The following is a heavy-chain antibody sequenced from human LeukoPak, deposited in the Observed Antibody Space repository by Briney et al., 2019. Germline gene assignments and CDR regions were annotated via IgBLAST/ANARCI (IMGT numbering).Heavy chain of an antibody. D-gene: IGHD2-2*02. CDR3: ARARFQKTGSCTSTSCYMYYTDC. Sequence: GASVKVSCKTSGYTFTDFYLHWVRQAPGQGLEWMGWINPNRGGTSYAQKFQGRVTVTRDTSISATYLELNSLTSDDTAVYYCARARFQKTGSCTSTSCYMYYTDCWGQGTLVTVSS. V-gene: IGHV1-2*02. CDR2: INPNRGGT. CDR1: GYTFTDFY. J-gene: IGHJ4*02.